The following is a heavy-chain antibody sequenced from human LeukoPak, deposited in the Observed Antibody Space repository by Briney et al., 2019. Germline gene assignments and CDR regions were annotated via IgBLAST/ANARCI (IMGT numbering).Heavy chain of an antibody. CDR1: GFTFSSYS. D-gene: IGHD3-22*01. CDR2: ISSSSSYI. J-gene: IGHJ1*01. V-gene: IGHV3-21*01. CDR3: ARVDYYDSSGYPKYFQH. Sequence: GGSLRLSCPASGFTFSSYSMNWVRQAPGKGLEWVSSISSSSSYIYYADSVKGRFTISRDNAKNSLYLQMNSLRAEDTAVYYCARVDYYDSSGYPKYFQHWGQGTLVTVSS.